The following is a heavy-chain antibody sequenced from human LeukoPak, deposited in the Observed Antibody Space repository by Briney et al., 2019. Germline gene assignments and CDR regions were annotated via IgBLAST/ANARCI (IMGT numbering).Heavy chain of an antibody. J-gene: IGHJ6*02. Sequence: GASVKVSCKASRYTFTRYYMHWVRQAPGQGLEWMGIINPSDGSTHIAHKLQGRGTMTRDTSTSTVYMELSSLRSEDTAVYYCARDLPYAPNDYGDYGSIYYYYYYGMDVWGQGTTVTVSS. V-gene: IGHV1-46*01. D-gene: IGHD4-17*01. CDR2: INPSDGST. CDR3: ARDLPYAPNDYGDYGSIYYYYYYGMDV. CDR1: RYTFTRYY.